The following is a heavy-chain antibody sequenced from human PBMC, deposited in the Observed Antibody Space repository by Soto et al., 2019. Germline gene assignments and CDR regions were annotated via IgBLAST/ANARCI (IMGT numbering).Heavy chain of an antibody. J-gene: IGHJ1*01. D-gene: IGHD6-13*01. CDR2: INWNSGSI. CDR3: VKDESINWYSGHFRH. Sequence: GGSLRLSCAASGFTFDDYAMHWVRQVPGKGLEWVSGINWNSGSIGYGDSVKGRFAISRDNAKNSLHLQMNSLSAEDTAFYYCVKDESINWYSGHFRHWGQGTLVTVSS. V-gene: IGHV3-9*01. CDR1: GFTFDDYA.